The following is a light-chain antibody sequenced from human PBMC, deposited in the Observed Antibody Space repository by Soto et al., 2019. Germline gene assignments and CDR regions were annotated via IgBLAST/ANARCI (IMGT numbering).Light chain of an antibody. Sequence: EIVLTQSPGTLSLSPWERAILSCRASQTITTLAWYQRKPGQAPRLLIYRVSSRATGVPDRFSGSGSGTDYTLTISRLEPEDFAVYYCQQYGNLPLTFGGGTKV. CDR1: QTITT. CDR3: QQYGNLPLT. CDR2: RVS. V-gene: IGKV3-20*01. J-gene: IGKJ4*01.